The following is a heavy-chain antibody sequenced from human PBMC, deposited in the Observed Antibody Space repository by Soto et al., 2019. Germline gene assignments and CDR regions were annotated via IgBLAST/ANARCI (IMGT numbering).Heavy chain of an antibody. CDR1: GFTFRSND. CDR2: IYSSGST. Sequence: EVQLVESGGCLIQPGGSLRLSCAASGFTFRSNDMNWVRQAPGKGLEWVSLIYSSGSTSYADSVKRRFTISRDNSKNTLYLQMSSLRAEDTAVYYCATRPLLPGAPWGQGTMVTVSS. J-gene: IGHJ3*01. V-gene: IGHV3-53*01. CDR3: ATRPLLPGAP. D-gene: IGHD3-22*01.